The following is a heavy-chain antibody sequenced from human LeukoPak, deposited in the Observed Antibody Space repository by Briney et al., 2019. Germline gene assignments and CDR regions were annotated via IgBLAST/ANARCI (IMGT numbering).Heavy chain of an antibody. CDR3: ARIIAAAGTWVDY. D-gene: IGHD6-13*01. CDR2: IYPGDSDT. CDR1: GYSFTSYW. Sequence: GESLKISCKGSGYSFTSYWIGWVRQMPGKGLEWMGIIYPGDSDTRYSPSFQGQVTISADKSISTAYPQWSSLKASDTAMYYCARIIAAAGTWVDYWGQGTLVTVSS. J-gene: IGHJ4*02. V-gene: IGHV5-51*01.